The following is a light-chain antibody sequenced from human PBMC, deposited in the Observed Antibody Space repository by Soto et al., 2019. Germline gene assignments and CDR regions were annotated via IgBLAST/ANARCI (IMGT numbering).Light chain of an antibody. CDR2: GAA. V-gene: IGKV3-20*01. CDR1: QSVSNSY. J-gene: IGKJ5*01. Sequence: EIVLTQSPGTLSLSPGERATLSCRASQSVSNSYLAWYQQKPGQAPRLLIYGAATRATGIPDRFSGSGSGTDFILNISRLEPEDFEVYYCQQYGSSPPITFGQGTRLEIK. CDR3: QQYGSSPPIT.